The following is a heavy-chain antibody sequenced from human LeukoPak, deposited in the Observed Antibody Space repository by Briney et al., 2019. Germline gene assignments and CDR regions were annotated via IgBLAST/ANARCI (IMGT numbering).Heavy chain of an antibody. Sequence: GESLQISCQGSGYSFTNYWIGWVRQMPGKGLEWMGIIYPGDSDTRYSPSFQGQVTISADKSISTAYLQWSSLKASDTAMYYCGRTPDSSSWRYYFDYWGQGTLVTVSS. CDR2: IYPGDSDT. CDR1: GYSFTNYW. V-gene: IGHV5-51*01. J-gene: IGHJ4*02. CDR3: GRTPDSSSWRYYFDY. D-gene: IGHD6-13*01.